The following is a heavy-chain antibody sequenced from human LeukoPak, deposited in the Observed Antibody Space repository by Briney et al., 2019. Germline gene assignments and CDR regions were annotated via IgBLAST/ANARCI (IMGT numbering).Heavy chain of an antibody. CDR1: GGTFSSYA. D-gene: IGHD2-2*02. Sequence: SVKVSCKASGGTFSSYAISWVRQAPGQGLEWMGGIIPIFGTANYAQKFQGRVTITADESTSTAYMELSSLRSEDTAVYYCARDPGLGVVVPAAIEAFYYYGMDVWGQGTTVTVSS. J-gene: IGHJ6*02. CDR2: IIPIFGTA. CDR3: ARDPGLGVVVPAAIEAFYYYGMDV. V-gene: IGHV1-69*13.